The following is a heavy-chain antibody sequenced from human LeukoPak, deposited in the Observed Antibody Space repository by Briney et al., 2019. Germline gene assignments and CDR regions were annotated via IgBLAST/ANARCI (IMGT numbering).Heavy chain of an antibody. Sequence: ASVKVSCKTSGGTFGSFAIAWLRQAPGQGLEWMGGIIPIFATTNYAQEFQGRVSITADEFTSTVYMELTSLRSDDTGVYYCARGPPLTYDHTPEGYYHYYMDVWGKGTTIIISS. J-gene: IGHJ6*03. CDR1: GGTFGSFA. D-gene: IGHD1-14*01. CDR3: ARGPPLTYDHTPEGYYHYYMDV. V-gene: IGHV1-69*13. CDR2: IIPIFATT.